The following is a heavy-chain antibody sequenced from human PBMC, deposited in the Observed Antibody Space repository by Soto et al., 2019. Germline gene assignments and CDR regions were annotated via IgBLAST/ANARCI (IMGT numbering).Heavy chain of an antibody. Sequence: EVQLVESGGGLVQPGGSLRLSCAASGFTFSSYAMHWVRQAPGKGLEYVSAISSNGGSTYYANSVKGRFTISRDNSKNTLYLHMGSLRAEEMAVYYCVRGPNVRINMVRGANFYYYYGMDVWGQGTTVTVSS. J-gene: IGHJ6*02. D-gene: IGHD3-10*01. CDR2: ISSNGGST. CDR1: GFTFSSYA. V-gene: IGHV3-64*01. CDR3: VRGPNVRINMVRGANFYYYYGMDV.